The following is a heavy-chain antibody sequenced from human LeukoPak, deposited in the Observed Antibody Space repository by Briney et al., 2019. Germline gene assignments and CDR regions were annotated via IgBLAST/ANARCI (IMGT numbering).Heavy chain of an antibody. V-gene: IGHV3-43*02. CDR2: ISGDGGST. D-gene: IGHD3-3*01. CDR1: GFTFDDYA. CDR3: AKEPYDFWSGPHLYYFDY. Sequence: VGSLRLSCAASGFTFDDYAMHWVRQAPGKGLEWVSLISGDGGSTYYADSVKGRFTISRDNSKNSLYLQMNSLRTEDTALYYCAKEPYDFWSGPHLYYFDYWGQGTLVTVSS. J-gene: IGHJ4*02.